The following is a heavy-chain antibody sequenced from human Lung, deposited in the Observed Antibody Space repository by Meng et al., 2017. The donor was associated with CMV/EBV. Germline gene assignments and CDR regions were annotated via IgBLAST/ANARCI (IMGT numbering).Heavy chain of an antibody. CDR3: VTDQDRLGGI. J-gene: IGHJ4*03. V-gene: IGHV3-7*01. D-gene: IGHD5-12*01. Sequence: GGSXRLXCVASGFSFSKHWMSWVRQAPGKGLEYLANINLYGSEKYYMDSVKGRFTISRDNAKNSLFLQMNSLRAEDTAVYYCVTDQDRLGGIWGQGTLVTVSS. CDR2: INLYGSEK. CDR1: GFSFSKHW.